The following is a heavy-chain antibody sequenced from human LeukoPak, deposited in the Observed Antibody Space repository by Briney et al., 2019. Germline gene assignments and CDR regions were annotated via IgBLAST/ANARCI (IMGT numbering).Heavy chain of an antibody. CDR3: ARDLDGYSSSSPCGDY. CDR2: IWYDGSNK. V-gene: IGHV3-33*08. CDR1: KFTFSNYG. Sequence: GGSLRPSCAASKFTFSNYGMHWVRQAPGKGLEWVAVIWYDGSNKYYADSVKGRFTISRDNSKNTLYLQMNSLRAEDTAVYYCARDLDGYSSSSPCGDYWGQGTLVTVSS. D-gene: IGHD6-6*01. J-gene: IGHJ4*02.